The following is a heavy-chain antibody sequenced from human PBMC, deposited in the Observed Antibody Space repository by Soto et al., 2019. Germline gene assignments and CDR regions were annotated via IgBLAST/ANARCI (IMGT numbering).Heavy chain of an antibody. V-gene: IGHV1-69*02. CDR3: ASAMVRGSDATTELDY. J-gene: IGHJ4*02. D-gene: IGHD3-10*01. Sequence: QVQLVQSGAEVKKPGSSVKVSCKASGGTFSSYTISWVRQAPGQGLEWMGRIIPILGIANYAQKFQGRVTITADKSTSTAYMELRSLRSEDTAVYYCASAMVRGSDATTELDYWGQGTLVTVSS. CDR1: GGTFSSYT. CDR2: IIPILGIA.